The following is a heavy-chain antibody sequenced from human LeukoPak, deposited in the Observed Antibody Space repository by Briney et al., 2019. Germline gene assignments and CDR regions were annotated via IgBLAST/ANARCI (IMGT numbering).Heavy chain of an antibody. CDR2: MNPNSGNT. CDR1: GYTFTSYD. J-gene: IGHJ6*03. D-gene: IGHD2-2*03. Sequence: ASVKVSCKASGYTFTSYDINWVRQATGQGLEWMGWMNPNSGNTGYAQKFQGRVTITRNTSISTAYMELSSLRSEDTAVYYCARGVGYCSSTSCYRALDYYYMDVWGKGTTVTVSS. V-gene: IGHV1-8*03. CDR3: ARGVGYCSSTSCYRALDYYYMDV.